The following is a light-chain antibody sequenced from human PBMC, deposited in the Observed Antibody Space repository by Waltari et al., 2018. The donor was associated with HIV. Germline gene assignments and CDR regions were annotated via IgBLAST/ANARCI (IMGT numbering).Light chain of an antibody. V-gene: IGKV3-20*01. CDR3: QQYSNSPLT. J-gene: IGKJ4*01. CDR2: GAS. CDR1: QSVSSSY. Sequence: EIVLTQSPDTLSLSPGERATLSCRASQSVSSSYIAWYQQKPGQAPRLLIYGASNRATGIPDRFSGSGSWTDFTLTINRLEPEDFAMYFCQQYSNSPLTFGGGTKVEIK.